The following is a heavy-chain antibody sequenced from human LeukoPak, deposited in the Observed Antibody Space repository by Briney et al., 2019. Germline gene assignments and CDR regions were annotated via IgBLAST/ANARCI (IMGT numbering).Heavy chain of an antibody. Sequence: GGSLRLSCVASGFTFSDYYMSWIRQAPGKGLEWVSYISSSGSTIYYADSVKGRFTISRDNAKNSLYLQMNSLRAEDTAVYYCARGYSSGWYKLGLDPWGQGTLVTVSS. J-gene: IGHJ5*02. CDR2: ISSSGSTI. V-gene: IGHV3-11*01. CDR1: GFTFSDYY. D-gene: IGHD6-19*01. CDR3: ARGYSSGWYKLGLDP.